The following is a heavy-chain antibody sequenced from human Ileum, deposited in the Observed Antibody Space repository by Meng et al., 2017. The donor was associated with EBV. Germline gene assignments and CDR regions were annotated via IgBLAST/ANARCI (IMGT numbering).Heavy chain of an antibody. CDR3: ARGNGWRFDY. J-gene: IGHJ4*02. V-gene: IGHV7-4-1*01. CDR1: GYTFTRFA. D-gene: IGHD6-19*01. Sequence: VQLVQSGSVFKKPGDSVTVSCQAAGYTFTRFAMKCVRHAPGQGLEGMGWININTENPSYAQGFTGLFVFSLDPSVSTAYLQIDSLSADDTAVYYFARGNGWRFDYWGQGTLVTVSS. CDR2: ININTENP.